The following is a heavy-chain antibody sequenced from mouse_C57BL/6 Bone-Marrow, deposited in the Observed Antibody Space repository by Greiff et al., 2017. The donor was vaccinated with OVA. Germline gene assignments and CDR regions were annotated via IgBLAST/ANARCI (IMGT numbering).Heavy chain of an antibody. CDR1: GYTFTDYY. J-gene: IGHJ2*01. CDR2: INPYNGGT. Sequence: VHVKQSGPVLVKPGASVKMSCKASGYTFTDYYMNWVKQSHGKSLEWIGVINPYNGGTSYNQKFKGKATLTVDKSSSTAYMELNSLTSEDSAVYYCARQLRHYWGQGTTLTVSS. D-gene: IGHD3-2*02. CDR3: ARQLRHY. V-gene: IGHV1-19*01.